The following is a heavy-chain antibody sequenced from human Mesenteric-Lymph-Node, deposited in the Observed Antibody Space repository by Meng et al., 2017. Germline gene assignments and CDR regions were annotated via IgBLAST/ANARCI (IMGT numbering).Heavy chain of an antibody. J-gene: IGHJ4*02. CDR3: ARGHDYGDYLRGLGDY. CDR1: GFTFSSYS. Sequence: GESLKISCAASGFTFSSYSMNWVRQAPGKGLEWVSSISSSSSYIYYADSVKGRFTISRDNAKNSLYLQMNSLRAADTAVYYCARGHDYGDYLRGLGDYWGQGTLVTVSS. V-gene: IGHV3-21*04. CDR2: ISSSSSYI. D-gene: IGHD4-17*01.